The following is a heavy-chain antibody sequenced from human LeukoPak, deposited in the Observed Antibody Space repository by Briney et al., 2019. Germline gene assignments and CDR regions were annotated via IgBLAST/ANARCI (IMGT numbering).Heavy chain of an antibody. J-gene: IGHJ4*02. CDR3: ATDRNSGKYYDY. D-gene: IGHD1-26*01. Sequence: PGGSLRLSCAASGLTFRNYGMHWVRQAPGKGLEWVAVTWYDGSNQYYLDSVKGRFTVSRDNAKNTLYLQMNSLRAEDTAVYYCATDRNSGKYYDYWGQGTLVTVSS. V-gene: IGHV3-33*01. CDR2: TWYDGSNQ. CDR1: GLTFRNYG.